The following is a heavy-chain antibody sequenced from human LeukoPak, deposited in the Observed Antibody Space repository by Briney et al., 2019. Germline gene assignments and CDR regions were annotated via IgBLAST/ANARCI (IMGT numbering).Heavy chain of an antibody. D-gene: IGHD2-15*01. CDR3: ARDELCGPSGGSCVWDY. Sequence: GGSLRLSCAASGFTFSIYAMSWVRQAPGTGLEWVSGISGSGIGGSTYHADSVKGRFTISRDNSKSTLYLKMNSLRAEDTAVYYCARDELCGPSGGSCVWDYWGQGTLVTVSS. J-gene: IGHJ4*02. CDR1: GFTFSIYA. CDR2: ISGSGIGGST. V-gene: IGHV3-23*01.